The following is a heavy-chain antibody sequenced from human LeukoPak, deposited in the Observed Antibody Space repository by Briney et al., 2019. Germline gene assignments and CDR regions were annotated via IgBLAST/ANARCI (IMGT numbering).Heavy chain of an antibody. J-gene: IGHJ4*02. CDR3: AKGSTAAGTPFDS. CDR2: ISGSSDST. D-gene: IGHD1-14*01. V-gene: IGHV3-23*01. Sequence: PGGSLRLSCAASGFTFSRYAMSWVRQAPGKGLEWVSGISGSSDSTYYADSVKGRFTISRDNSKNTLYLEMNGLRAEDTAVYNCAKGSTAAGTPFDSWGQGTLVTVSS. CDR1: GFTFSRYA.